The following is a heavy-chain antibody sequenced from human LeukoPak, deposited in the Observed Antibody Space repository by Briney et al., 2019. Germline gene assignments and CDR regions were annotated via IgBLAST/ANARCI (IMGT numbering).Heavy chain of an antibody. D-gene: IGHD1-26*01. V-gene: IGHV1-69*05. CDR2: IIPIFGTA. CDR3: ARDRVSGSYSGYFDY. J-gene: IGHJ4*02. Sequence: SVTVSCKASGGTFSSYATSWVRQAPGRGLEWMGRIIPIFGTANYAQKFQGRVTITTDESTSTAYMELSSLRSEDTAVYYCARDRVSGSYSGYFDYWGQGTLVTVSS. CDR1: GGTFSSYA.